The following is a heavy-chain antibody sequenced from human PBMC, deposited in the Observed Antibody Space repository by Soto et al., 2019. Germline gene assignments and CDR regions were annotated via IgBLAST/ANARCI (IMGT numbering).Heavy chain of an antibody. J-gene: IGHJ6*02. Sequence: PSETLSLTCAVYGGSFSGYYWSWIRQPPGKGLEWIGEINHSGSTNYNPSLKSRVTISVDTSKNQFSLKLSSVTAADTAVYYCARGLGYYDFWSGYSYYYYSMDVWGQGTTV. D-gene: IGHD3-3*01. CDR2: INHSGST. CDR1: GGSFSGYY. V-gene: IGHV4-34*01. CDR3: ARGLGYYDFWSGYSYYYYSMDV.